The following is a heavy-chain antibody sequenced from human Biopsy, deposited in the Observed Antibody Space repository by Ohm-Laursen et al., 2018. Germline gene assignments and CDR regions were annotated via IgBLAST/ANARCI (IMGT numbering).Heavy chain of an antibody. Sequence: TLSLTCTASGGSISSSSTYYWAWLRQPPGKGLEWIGSIYNTETTFYNPSLKSRVTISIDTSTNQFSLKVSSVTAADTALYFCARHPTGFWFDPWGHGTLVTVSS. CDR1: GGSISSSSTYY. CDR2: IYNTETT. CDR3: ARHPTGFWFDP. J-gene: IGHJ5*02. V-gene: IGHV4-39*01.